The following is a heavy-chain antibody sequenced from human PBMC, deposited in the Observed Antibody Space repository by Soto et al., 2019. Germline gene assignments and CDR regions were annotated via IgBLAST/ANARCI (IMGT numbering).Heavy chain of an antibody. CDR2: ISGSSSSI. CDR1: GFTFTNYS. V-gene: IGHV3-48*01. J-gene: IGHJ6*03. D-gene: IGHD3-3*01. Sequence: GGSLRLSCAASGFTFTNYSMQWVRQAPGKGLEWVSYISGSSSSIYYADSVKGRFTISRDNAKNSLYLQMNSLRAEDTAVYYCARARFGVVRAYYYYCYMDVWGKGTTVTVSS. CDR3: ARARFGVVRAYYYYCYMDV.